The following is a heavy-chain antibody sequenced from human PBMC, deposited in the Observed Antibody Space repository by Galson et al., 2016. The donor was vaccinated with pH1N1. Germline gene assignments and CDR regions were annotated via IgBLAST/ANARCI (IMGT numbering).Heavy chain of an antibody. Sequence: CAISGDSVSSNSAAWNWIRQSPSRGLEWLGRTYYRSKWFYNYAVSVQGRITINPDTSKNQFSLQLNSVTPEDTAVYYSARHSPGRAVGVFDCWGQGTLVTVSS. J-gene: IGHJ4*02. CDR3: ARHSPGRAVGVFDC. CDR2: TYYRSKWFY. CDR1: GDSVSSNSAA. D-gene: IGHD6-19*01. V-gene: IGHV6-1*01.